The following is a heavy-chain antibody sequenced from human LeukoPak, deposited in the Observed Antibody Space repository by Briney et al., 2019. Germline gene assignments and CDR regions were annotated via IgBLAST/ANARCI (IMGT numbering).Heavy chain of an antibody. Sequence: GGALRLSCAASGFTFSSYSMNWVRQAPGKGLEWVAVVSYDGSNKYYADSVKGRFTISRDNSKNTLYLQMNSLKAEDTAVYYCAREPDNYGSGSYHPDAFDIWGQGTMVTVSS. CDR1: GFTFSSYS. CDR2: VSYDGSNK. J-gene: IGHJ3*02. V-gene: IGHV3-30*03. D-gene: IGHD3-10*01. CDR3: AREPDNYGSGSYHPDAFDI.